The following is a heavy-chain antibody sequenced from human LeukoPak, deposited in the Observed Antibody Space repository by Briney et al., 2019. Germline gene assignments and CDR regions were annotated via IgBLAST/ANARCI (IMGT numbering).Heavy chain of an antibody. J-gene: IGHJ4*02. CDR3: AKDSGSGSYYSFDY. V-gene: IGHV3-23*01. CDR2: IRGSGGST. D-gene: IGHD3-10*01. Sequence: PGGSLRLSCAASGFTFSSYAMSWVRQAPGKGLEWVSAIRGSGGSTYYADSVKGRFTISRDNSKNTLYLQMNSLRAEDTAVYYCAKDSGSGSYYSFDYWGQGTLVTVSS. CDR1: GFTFSSYA.